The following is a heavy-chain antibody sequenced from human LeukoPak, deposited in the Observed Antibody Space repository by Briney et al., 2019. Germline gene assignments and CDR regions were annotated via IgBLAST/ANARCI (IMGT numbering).Heavy chain of an antibody. D-gene: IGHD3-22*01. V-gene: IGHV4-39*07. J-gene: IGHJ4*02. CDR1: GGSISSSSYY. CDR2: IYYSGST. Sequence: SETLSLTCTVSGGSISSSSYYWGWIRQPPGKGLEWIGSIYYSGSTYYNPSLKSRVTISVDTSKNQFSLKLSSVTAADTAVYYCARDRGSYYDSSGYHFDYWSQGTLVTVSS. CDR3: ARDRGSYYDSSGYHFDY.